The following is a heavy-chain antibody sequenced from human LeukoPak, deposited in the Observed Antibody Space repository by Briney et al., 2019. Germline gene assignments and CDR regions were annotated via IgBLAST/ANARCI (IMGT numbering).Heavy chain of an antibody. CDR2: IYYSGST. CDR3: ARRYSSSWFDY. CDR1: GGSISSGDYY. V-gene: IGHV4-30-4*01. D-gene: IGHD6-13*01. Sequence: SETLSLTCTVSGGSISSGDYYWSWIRQPPGKGLEWIGYIYYSGSTYYNPSLKSRVTISVDKSKNQFSLKLSSVTAADTAVYYCARRYSSSWFDYWGQGTLITVSS. J-gene: IGHJ4*02.